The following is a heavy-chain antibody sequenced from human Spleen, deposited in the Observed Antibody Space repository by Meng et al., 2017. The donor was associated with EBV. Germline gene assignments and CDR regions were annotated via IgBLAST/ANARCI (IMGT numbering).Heavy chain of an antibody. J-gene: IGHJ5*02. CDR1: GGSISNTAYY. V-gene: IGHV4-39*01. CDR2: IYYSGST. Sequence: QRELQESAPGLVKPSDTLSLTCTVAGGSISNTAYYWGWIRQPPGKGLEWIGSIYYSGSTNYNPSLKSRVTISVDTSEKQFSLNLISVTAADTAVYYCARDSTMPENWFDPWGQGTLVTVSS. D-gene: IGHD5-18*01. CDR3: ARDSTMPENWFDP.